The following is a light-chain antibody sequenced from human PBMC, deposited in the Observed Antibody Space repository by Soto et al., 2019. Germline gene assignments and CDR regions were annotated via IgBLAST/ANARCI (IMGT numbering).Light chain of an antibody. J-gene: IGKJ3*01. CDR1: QSVSSN. Sequence: EIVMTQSPATLSVSPGERATFSGRASQSVSSNLAWYQQKPGQAPKLLIYGASTRPTGIPARFSGSGSGTEFTLTISSLQSEDFAVYYCQQYNNWPRAFGPGTKVDIK. CDR2: GAS. CDR3: QQYNNWPRA. V-gene: IGKV3-15*01.